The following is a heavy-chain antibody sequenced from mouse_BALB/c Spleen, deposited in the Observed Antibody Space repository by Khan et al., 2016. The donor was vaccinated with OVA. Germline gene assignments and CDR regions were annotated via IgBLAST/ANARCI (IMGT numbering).Heavy chain of an antibody. V-gene: IGHV9-2-1*01. Sequence: QIQLVQSGPELKKPGETVKISCKASGYTFTDYSMNWVKQAPGKGLKWMGWINTETGEPTYADDFKGRFALSLATSASTALLQINNLKNEDAATYFCAWRRHWYFSVCVAGTTFTVSS. CDR2: INTETGEP. CDR3: AWRRHWYFSV. J-gene: IGHJ1*01. CDR1: GYTFTDYS.